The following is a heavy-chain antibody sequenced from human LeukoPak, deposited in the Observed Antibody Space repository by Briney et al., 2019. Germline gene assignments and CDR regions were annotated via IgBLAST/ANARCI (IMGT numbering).Heavy chain of an antibody. CDR3: ARGIYYYYTSGHGAFDY. Sequence: ASVKVSCKASGYTFTSYDISWVRQSPGQGLEWMGWISPYNGNTNYAQKFQGRVTLTTDTSTSTAHMELRSLRSDDTALYYCARGIYYYYTSGHGAFDYWGQGTLVTVSS. V-gene: IGHV1-18*01. CDR1: GYTFTSYD. CDR2: ISPYNGNT. J-gene: IGHJ4*02. D-gene: IGHD3-22*01.